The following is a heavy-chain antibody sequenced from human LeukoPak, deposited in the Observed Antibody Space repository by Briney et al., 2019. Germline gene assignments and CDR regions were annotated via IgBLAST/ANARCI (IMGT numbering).Heavy chain of an antibody. Sequence: SETLSLTCAVSGGSISSGGYSWSWIRQPPGKGLEWIGYIYHSGSTYYNPSLKSRVTISVDRSKNQFSLKLSSVTAADTAVYYCARDAEEYCSGGSCYGNWFDPWGQGTLVTVSS. CDR3: ARDAEEYCSGGSCYGNWFDP. CDR2: IYHSGST. V-gene: IGHV4-30-2*01. J-gene: IGHJ5*02. D-gene: IGHD2-15*01. CDR1: GGSISSGGYS.